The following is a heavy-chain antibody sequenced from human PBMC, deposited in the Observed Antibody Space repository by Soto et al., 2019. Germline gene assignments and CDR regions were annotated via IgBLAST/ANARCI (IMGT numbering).Heavy chain of an antibody. CDR2: ISYDGSNK. D-gene: IGHD5-18*01. CDR3: ARDGAVYSYENYFDY. Sequence: GGSLRLSCAASGFTFSSYAMHWVRQAPGKGLEWVAVISYDGSNKYYADSVKGRFTISRDNSKNTLYLQMNSLRAEDTAVYYCARDGAVYSYENYFDYWGQGTLVTVSS. V-gene: IGHV3-30-3*01. J-gene: IGHJ4*02. CDR1: GFTFSSYA.